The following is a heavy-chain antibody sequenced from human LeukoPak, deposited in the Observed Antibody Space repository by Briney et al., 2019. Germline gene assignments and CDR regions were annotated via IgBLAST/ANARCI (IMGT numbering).Heavy chain of an antibody. CDR2: IYYSGST. CDR3: ARHRCSGGNCLNWFDP. D-gene: IGHD2-15*01. Sequence: PSETLSLTCTVSGGSISSSSYYWGWIRQPPGKGLEWIGSIYYSGSTYYNPSLKSRVTISVDTSKNQFSLKLSSVTAADTAVYYCARHRCSGGNCLNWFDPWGQGTLVTVSS. J-gene: IGHJ5*02. CDR1: GGSISSSSYY. V-gene: IGHV4-39*01.